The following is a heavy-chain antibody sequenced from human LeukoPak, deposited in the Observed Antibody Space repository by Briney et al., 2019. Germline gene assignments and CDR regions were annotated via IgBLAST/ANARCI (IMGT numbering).Heavy chain of an antibody. CDR3: ARGGLPGGFDY. CDR2: INNDGSRT. CDR1: GFTLSNSW. J-gene: IGHJ4*02. D-gene: IGHD7-27*01. V-gene: IGHV3-74*01. Sequence: QTGGSLRLSCAASGFTLSNSWMFWVRQGPGKGLVWVSDINNDGSRTSYADSVKGRFTIPRDGAKNTLFLQMNSLRAEDTAVYYCARGGLPGGFDYWGQGTLVTVSS.